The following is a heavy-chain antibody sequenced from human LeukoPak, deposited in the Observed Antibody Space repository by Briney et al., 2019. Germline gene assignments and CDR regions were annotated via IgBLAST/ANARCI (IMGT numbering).Heavy chain of an antibody. J-gene: IGHJ4*02. CDR1: GFSFSRYG. CDR3: ARDRGSDDPIDY. V-gene: IGHV3-33*01. CDR2: IWHDGRNK. D-gene: IGHD2-15*01. Sequence: QTGGSLRLSCVASGFSFSRYGMHWVRQAPGKGLEWVAVIWHDGRNKYYADSVKGRFTVSRDNSKNTLSLQMDSLRDDDTAAYYCARDRGSDDPIDYWGQGTLVTVSS.